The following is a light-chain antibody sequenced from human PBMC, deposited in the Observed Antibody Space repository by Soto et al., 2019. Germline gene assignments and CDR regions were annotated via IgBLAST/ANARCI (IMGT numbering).Light chain of an antibody. CDR1: SSDVGGYNN. Sequence: QSALTQPASVSGSPGQSITIPCTGTSSDVGGYNNVSWYQQHPGKAPKLLIYEVSHRPSGVSHRFSGSISANTASLTISGVQPEDETDYYCSSYTGSSTLVFGGGTKLTVL. CDR3: SSYTGSSTLV. CDR2: EVS. V-gene: IGLV2-14*01. J-gene: IGLJ3*02.